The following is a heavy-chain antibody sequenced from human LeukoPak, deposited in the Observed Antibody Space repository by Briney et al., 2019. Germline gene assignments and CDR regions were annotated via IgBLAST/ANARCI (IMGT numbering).Heavy chain of an antibody. V-gene: IGHV4-34*01. CDR2: INHSGST. D-gene: IGHD2-8*01. CDR3: ASGYCTNGVCWADAFDI. J-gene: IGHJ3*02. Sequence: SETLSLTCAVYGGSFSGYYWSWIRQPPGKWLEWIGEINHSGSTNYNPSLKSRVTISVDTSKNQFSLKLSSVTAADTAVYYCASGYCTNGVCWADAFDIWGQGTMVTVSS. CDR1: GGSFSGYY.